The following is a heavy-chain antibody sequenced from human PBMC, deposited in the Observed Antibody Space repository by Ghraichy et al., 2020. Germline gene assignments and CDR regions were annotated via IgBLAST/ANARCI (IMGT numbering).Heavy chain of an antibody. J-gene: IGHJ6*02. CDR1: GYTFTSYF. CDR3: ARVYVGYYNGLDV. V-gene: IGHV1-2*02. D-gene: IGHD2-8*01. CDR2: INPNSGDT. Sequence: ASVKVSCKASGYTFTSYFIHWVRQAPGQGLEWMGWINPNSGDTNYAQKFQDRVTMTRDTSISTAYMELSRLRSDDTAVYYCARVYVGYYNGLDVWGQGTTVTVSS.